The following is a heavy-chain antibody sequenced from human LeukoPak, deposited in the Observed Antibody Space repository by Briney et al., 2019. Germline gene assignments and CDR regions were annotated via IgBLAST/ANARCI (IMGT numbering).Heavy chain of an antibody. CDR1: GGSISSGGYY. Sequence: SQTLSLTCTVSGGSISSGGYYWSWIRQHPGKGLEWIGYIYYSGSTYYNPSLKSRVTISVDTSKNQFSLKLSSVTAADTAVYYCARVRGLHVNWLDPWGQGTLVTVSS. V-gene: IGHV4-31*03. CDR3: ARVRGLHVNWLDP. D-gene: IGHD5-18*01. J-gene: IGHJ5*02. CDR2: IYYSGST.